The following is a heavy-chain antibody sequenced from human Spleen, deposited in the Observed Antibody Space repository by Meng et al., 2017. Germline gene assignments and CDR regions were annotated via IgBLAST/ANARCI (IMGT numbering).Heavy chain of an antibody. D-gene: IGHD3-16*02. V-gene: IGHV4-4*08. CDR1: GGSISTYY. CDR2: IGHSGIT. J-gene: IGHJ4*02. Sequence: QVQLQESGPGLVKPSETLSLTCTVSGGSISTYYWSWIRQPPGKGLEWIGSIGHSGITYYTPSLKSRVTVSIDTSKSQFSLKLTSVTAADTAVYYCARESRWSYLDYWGQGTLVTVSS. CDR3: ARESRWSYLDY.